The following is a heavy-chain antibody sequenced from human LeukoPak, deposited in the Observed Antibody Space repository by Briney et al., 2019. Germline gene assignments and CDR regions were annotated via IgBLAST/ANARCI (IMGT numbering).Heavy chain of an antibody. CDR1: GFTFNNYA. J-gene: IGHJ2*01. CDR2: ISGSGGPT. CDR3: ARDAVAFAIIWYFDL. V-gene: IGHV3-23*01. Sequence: QPGGSLRLSCAASGFTFNNYAMGWVRQAQGKGLEWVSSISGSGGPTYYADSVKGRFTISRDNSKSTLYLQMNSLRVEDTAVYYCARDAVAFAIIWYFDLWGRGTPVSVSS. D-gene: IGHD2-21*01.